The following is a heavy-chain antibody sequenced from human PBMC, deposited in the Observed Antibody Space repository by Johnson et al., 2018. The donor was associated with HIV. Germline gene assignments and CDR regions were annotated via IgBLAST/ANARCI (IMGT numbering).Heavy chain of an antibody. Sequence: VQLVESGGGVVQPGRSLRLSCAASGFTFISYAMHWVRQAPGKGLEWVAVISYDGSNKYYADSVKGRFTFSRDHSNNTLYLQMNSLRAEDTAVYYCARGGRWGWRGNDAFDIWGQGTMVTVSS. D-gene: IGHD3-3*01. CDR1: GFTFISYA. J-gene: IGHJ3*02. V-gene: IGHV3-30*04. CDR2: ISYDGSNK. CDR3: ARGGRWGWRGNDAFDI.